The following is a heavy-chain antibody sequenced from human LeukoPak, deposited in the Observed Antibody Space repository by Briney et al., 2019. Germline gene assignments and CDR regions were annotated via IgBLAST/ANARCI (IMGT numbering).Heavy chain of an antibody. CDR1: GGSISSYY. CDR3: ARDMRDSSGYYNTRYYFDY. J-gene: IGHJ4*02. Sequence: SETLSLTCTVSGGSISSYYWSWIRQPAGKGLEWIGRIYTSGSTNYNPSLKSGVTMSVDTSKNQFSLKLSAVTAADTAVYYCARDMRDSSGYYNTRYYFDYWGQGTLVTVSA. CDR2: IYTSGST. D-gene: IGHD3-22*01. V-gene: IGHV4-4*07.